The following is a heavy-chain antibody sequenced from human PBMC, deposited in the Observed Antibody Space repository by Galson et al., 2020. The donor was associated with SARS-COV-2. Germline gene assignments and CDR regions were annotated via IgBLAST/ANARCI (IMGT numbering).Heavy chain of an antibody. Sequence: QASETLSLTCAASGFTFRTYAMHWVRQAPGKGLEWVAVISNDGGKKYYSDSVKGRFTISRDNWKNIVLLQTNSLNSEDTARYFCANEGFNNKGTIDSWGQGTLVTVYS. CDR2: ISNDGGKK. CDR1: GFTFRTYA. CDR3: ANEGFNNKGTIDS. V-gene: IGHV3-30*18. J-gene: IGHJ4*02. D-gene: IGHD3-10*01.